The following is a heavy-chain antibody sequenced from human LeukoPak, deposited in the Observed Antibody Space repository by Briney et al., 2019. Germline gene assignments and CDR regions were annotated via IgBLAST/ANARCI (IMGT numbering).Heavy chain of an antibody. D-gene: IGHD3-22*01. CDR1: GDSVSSNSAA. V-gene: IGHV6-1*01. CDR3: AREWGYYDSSGPIDY. CDR2: TYYRSKWYN. J-gene: IGHJ4*02. Sequence: SQTLSLTCAISGDSVSSNSAAWNWIRQSPSRGLEWLGRTYYRSKWYNDYAVSVKSRITINPDTSKNQFCLQLNAVTPEDTAVYYCAREWGYYDSSGPIDYWGQGTLVTVSS.